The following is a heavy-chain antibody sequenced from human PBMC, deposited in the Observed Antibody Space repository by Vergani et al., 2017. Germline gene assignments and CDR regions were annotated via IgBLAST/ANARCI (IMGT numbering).Heavy chain of an antibody. CDR1: GFTFSSYS. CDR3: ARVLDGRRDGYNFDDY. D-gene: IGHD5-24*01. CDR2: ISSSSSTI. Sequence: EVQLVESGGGLVQPGGSLRLSCAASGFTFSSYSMNWVRQAPGKGLEWVSYISSSSSTIYYADSVKGRFTISRDNAKNSLYLQMNSLRDEDTAVYYCARVLDGRRDGYNFDDYWGQGTLVTVSS. J-gene: IGHJ4*02. V-gene: IGHV3-48*02.